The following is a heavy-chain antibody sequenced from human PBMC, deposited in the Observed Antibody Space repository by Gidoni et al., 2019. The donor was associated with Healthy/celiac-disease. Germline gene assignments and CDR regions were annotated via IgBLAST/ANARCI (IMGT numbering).Heavy chain of an antibody. CDR1: GGTFSSYT. Sequence: QVQLVQSGAEVKKPGSSVKVSCKASGGTFSSYTISWVRQAPGQGLEWMGRIIPILGIANYEQKFQGRVTITADKSTSTAYMELSSLRSEDTAVYYCARDAERGYSYGPPLPYYYYGMDVWGQGTTVTVSS. D-gene: IGHD5-18*01. J-gene: IGHJ6*02. V-gene: IGHV1-69*08. CDR3: ARDAERGYSYGPPLPYYYYGMDV. CDR2: IIPILGIA.